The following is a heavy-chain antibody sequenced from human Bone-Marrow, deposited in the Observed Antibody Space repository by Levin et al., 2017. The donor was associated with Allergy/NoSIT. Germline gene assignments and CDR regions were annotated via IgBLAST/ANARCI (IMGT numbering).Heavy chain of an antibody. V-gene: IGHV3-33*01. J-gene: IGHJ4*02. CDR1: GFTFSSFG. CDR3: ARERGHKGYFDS. CDR2: IWYDGSYQ. Sequence: QAGGSLRLSCAASGFTFSSFGMHWVRQAPGKGLEWVAIIWYDGSYQYYVDSVKGRFTISRDNSKNTLYLQMNSLTAEDTAVYYCARERGHKGYFDSWGQGTLVTVSS. D-gene: IGHD3-10*01.